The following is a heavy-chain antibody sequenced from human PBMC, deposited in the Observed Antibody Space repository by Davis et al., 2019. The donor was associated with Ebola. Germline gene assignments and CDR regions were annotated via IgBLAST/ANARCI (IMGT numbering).Heavy chain of an antibody. CDR2: MPHVGSEK. J-gene: IGHJ6*04. D-gene: IGHD3-16*01. Sequence: GGSRRLSCAASGFTFSTYYITWVRKAPGKGLEWVATMPHVGSEKYYVDSVKGRFTSSRDNAKNSVYLQMNSLRVEDTAVYYCARDWAGLDVWGRGTTVTVSS. CDR1: GFTFSTYY. CDR3: ARDWAGLDV. V-gene: IGHV3-7*01.